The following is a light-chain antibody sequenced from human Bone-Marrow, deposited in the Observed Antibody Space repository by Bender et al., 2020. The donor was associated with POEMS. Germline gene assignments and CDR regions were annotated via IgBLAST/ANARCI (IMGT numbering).Light chain of an antibody. CDR2: NDN. V-gene: IGLV3-21*02. J-gene: IGLJ1*01. Sequence: SYVLTQPPSVSVAPGQTARLTCGGNNIGSKSVHWYRQKSGQAPVLVVYNDNDRPSGIPERISGSNSGNTATLTISRVEAGDEADYYCQVWENSGDHLYVFGTGTKVTVL. CDR1: NIGSKS. CDR3: QVWENSGDHLYV.